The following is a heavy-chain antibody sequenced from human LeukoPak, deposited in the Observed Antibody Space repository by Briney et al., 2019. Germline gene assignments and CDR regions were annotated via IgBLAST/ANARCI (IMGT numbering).Heavy chain of an antibody. CDR3: AKVPVPVIGAAGPFDY. V-gene: IGHV3-7*03. CDR2: IKQDGSEK. Sequence: GGSLRLSCAASGFTFSSYAMSWVRQAPGKGLEWVANIKQDGSEKYYVDSVKGRFTISRDNAKNSLYLQMNSLRAEDTAVYYCAKVPVPVIGAAGPFDYWGQGTLVTVSS. CDR1: GFTFSSYA. J-gene: IGHJ4*02. D-gene: IGHD6-13*01.